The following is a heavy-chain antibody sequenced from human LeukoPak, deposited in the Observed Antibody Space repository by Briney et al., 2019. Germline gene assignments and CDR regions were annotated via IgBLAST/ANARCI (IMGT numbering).Heavy chain of an antibody. CDR1: GDSISSSGYY. J-gene: IGHJ4*02. D-gene: IGHD3-3*01. CDR2: IDYSGST. CDR3: ARKEWVPYYFDY. Sequence: SETLSLTCSVSGDSISSSGYYWGWIRQPPGKGLEWIGYIDYSGSTNYNPSLKSRVTISVDTSNNQFSLRLSSVTAADTAVYYCARKEWVPYYFDYWGQGTLVTVSS. V-gene: IGHV4-61*05.